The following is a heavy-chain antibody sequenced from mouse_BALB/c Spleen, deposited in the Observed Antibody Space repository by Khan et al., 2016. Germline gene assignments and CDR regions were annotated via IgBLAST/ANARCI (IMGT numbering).Heavy chain of an antibody. CDR2: INTHSGVP. CDR3: ARDRYDGYYFGY. D-gene: IGHD2-14*01. Sequence: QIQLVQSGPELKKPGETVRISCKATGYTFTTAGMQWVQKIPGKGLKWIGWINTHSGVPKYAEDFKGRFAFSLETSVTTAYLQISNLKNDDTATFFCARDRYDGYYFGYWGQGTTLTVST. CDR1: GYTFTTAG. V-gene: IGHV9-4*02. J-gene: IGHJ2*01.